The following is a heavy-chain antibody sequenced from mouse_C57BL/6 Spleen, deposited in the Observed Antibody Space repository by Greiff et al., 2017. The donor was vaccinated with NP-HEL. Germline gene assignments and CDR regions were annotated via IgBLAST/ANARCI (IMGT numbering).Heavy chain of an antibody. V-gene: IGHV1-26*01. CDR1: GYTFTDYY. CDR3: ARRFLYGNYEREFDY. D-gene: IGHD2-1*01. CDR2: INPNNGGT. J-gene: IGHJ2*01. Sequence: EVQLQQSGPELVKPGASVKISCKASGYTFTDYYMNWVKQSHGKSLEWIGDINPNNGGTSYNQKFKGKATLTVDKSSSTAYMELRSLTSEDSAVYYCARRFLYGNYEREFDYWGQGTTLTVSS.